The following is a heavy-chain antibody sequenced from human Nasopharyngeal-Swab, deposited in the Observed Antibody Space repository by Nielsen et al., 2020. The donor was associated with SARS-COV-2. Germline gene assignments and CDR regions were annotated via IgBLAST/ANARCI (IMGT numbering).Heavy chain of an antibody. D-gene: IGHD3-16*02. Sequence: GGSLRLSCAASGFTFSSYGMHWVRQAPGKGLEWVAVISYDGSNKYYADSVKGRFTISRDNSKNTLYLQMNSLRAEDTAVYYCARGAYDYVWGSYRPIDYWGQGTLVTVSS. V-gene: IGHV3-30*03. CDR3: ARGAYDYVWGSYRPIDY. CDR2: ISYDGSNK. CDR1: GFTFSSYG. J-gene: IGHJ4*02.